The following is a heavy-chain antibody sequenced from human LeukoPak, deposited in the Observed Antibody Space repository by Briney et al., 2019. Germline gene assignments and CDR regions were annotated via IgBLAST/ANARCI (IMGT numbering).Heavy chain of an antibody. CDR3: AGYRYGRFDY. CDR1: GGSITSYY. J-gene: IGHJ4*01. Sequence: SETLSLTCTVSGGSITSYYWSWIRQPAGKGLERIGRIYSTGSTTYNPSLKSRITMSVDTTKNQFSLKLSSVTAADTAVYHCAGYRYGRFDYWGLGTLVTISS. CDR2: IYSTGST. V-gene: IGHV4-4*07. D-gene: IGHD5-18*01.